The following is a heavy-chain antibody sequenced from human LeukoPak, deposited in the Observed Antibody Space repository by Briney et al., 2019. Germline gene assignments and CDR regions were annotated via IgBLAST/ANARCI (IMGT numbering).Heavy chain of an antibody. CDR1: GYSFTSYW. Sequence: GESLKISCKGSGYSFTSYWIGWVRQMPGKGLEWMGIIYPGDSDTRYSPSFQGQVTISADKSISTAYLQWSSLKASDTAMYYCARLGDGSGSYYRRNPGSSEREPFDYWGQGTLVTVSS. D-gene: IGHD3-10*01. J-gene: IGHJ4*02. CDR2: IYPGDSDT. CDR3: ARLGDGSGSYYRRNPGSSEREPFDY. V-gene: IGHV5-51*01.